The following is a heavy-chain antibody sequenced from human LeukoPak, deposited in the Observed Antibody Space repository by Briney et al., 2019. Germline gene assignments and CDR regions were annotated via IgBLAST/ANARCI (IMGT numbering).Heavy chain of an antibody. D-gene: IGHD3-3*01. Sequence: PSETLSLTCTVSGGSISSYYWSWIRQPPGKGLEWIGYIYYSGSTNYNPSLRSRVTISVDTSKNQFSLKLSSVTAADTAVYYCARLNYDFWGEFRYWGQGTLVTVSS. CDR3: ARLNYDFWGEFRY. J-gene: IGHJ4*02. CDR1: GGSISSYY. V-gene: IGHV4-59*08. CDR2: IYYSGST.